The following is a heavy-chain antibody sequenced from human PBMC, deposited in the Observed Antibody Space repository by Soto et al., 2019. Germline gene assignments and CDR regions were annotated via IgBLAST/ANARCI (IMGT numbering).Heavy chain of an antibody. D-gene: IGHD6-13*01. CDR3: GRGGGGDSGYTFYYYYYGMDV. CDR2: ISYDGSNK. V-gene: IGHV3-30-3*01. Sequence: AGGSLRLSCAASGFTFSSYAMHWVRQAPGKGLEWVAVISYDGSNKYYADSVKGRFTISRDNSKNTLYLQMNSLRAEDTAVYYCGRGGGGDSGYTFYYYYYGMDVWGQGTTVTVSS. J-gene: IGHJ6*02. CDR1: GFTFSSYA.